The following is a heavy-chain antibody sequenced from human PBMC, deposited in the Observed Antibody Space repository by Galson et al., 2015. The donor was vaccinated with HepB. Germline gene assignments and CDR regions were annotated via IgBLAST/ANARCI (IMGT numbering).Heavy chain of an antibody. J-gene: IGHJ2*01. CDR2: INAGNGNT. CDR3: ARGYSSGWSNWYFDL. V-gene: IGHV1-3*01. CDR1: GYTFTSYA. Sequence: SVKVSCKASGYTFTSYAMHWVRQAPGQRLEWMGWINAGNGNTKYSQKFQGRVTITRDTSASTAYMELSSLRSEDTAVYYCARGYSSGWSNWYFDLWGRGTLVTVSS. D-gene: IGHD6-19*01.